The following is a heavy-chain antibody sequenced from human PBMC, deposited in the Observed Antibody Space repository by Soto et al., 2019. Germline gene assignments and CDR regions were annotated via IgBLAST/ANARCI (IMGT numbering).Heavy chain of an antibody. Sequence: PSETLSLTCTVSGGSVSSGSYYWSWIRQPPGKGLEWIGYIYYSGSTNYNPSLKSRVTISVDTSKNQFSLKLSSVTAADTAVYYCARVSDLLGDNWFDPWGQGTLVTVSS. CDR3: ARVSDLLGDNWFDP. J-gene: IGHJ5*02. CDR1: GGSVSSGSYY. D-gene: IGHD1-26*01. CDR2: IYYSGST. V-gene: IGHV4-61*01.